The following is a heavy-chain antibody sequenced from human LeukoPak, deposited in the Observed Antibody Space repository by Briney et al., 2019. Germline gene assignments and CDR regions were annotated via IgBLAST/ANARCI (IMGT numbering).Heavy chain of an antibody. J-gene: IGHJ5*01. CDR1: GFTFSNYA. D-gene: IGHD6-19*01. V-gene: IGHV3-30*18. CDR3: AKRRDSSGWSDS. Sequence: QPGRSLRLSCAASGFTFSNYAMHWVRQAPGTGLEWVAIISYDGSNKNYADSVKDRFTISRDNSNNTLYLQMTSLRPEDTAPYYCAKRRDSSGWSDSWGLGTLVTVSS. CDR2: ISYDGSNK.